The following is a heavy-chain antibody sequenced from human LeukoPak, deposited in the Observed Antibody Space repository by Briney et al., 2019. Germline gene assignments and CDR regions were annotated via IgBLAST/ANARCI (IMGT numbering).Heavy chain of an antibody. CDR1: GYTFTSYA. Sequence: ASVKVSCKASGYTFTSYAMHWVRQAPGQRLEWMGWINAGNGNTKYSQEFQGRVTITRDTSASTAYMELSSLRSEDTAVYYCARTRRDYDFWSGPPDYWGQGTLVTVSS. D-gene: IGHD3-3*01. CDR2: INAGNGNT. V-gene: IGHV1-3*03. CDR3: ARTRRDYDFWSGPPDY. J-gene: IGHJ4*02.